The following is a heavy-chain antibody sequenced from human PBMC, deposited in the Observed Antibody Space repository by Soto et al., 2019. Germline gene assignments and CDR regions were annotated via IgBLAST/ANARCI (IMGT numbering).Heavy chain of an antibody. CDR2: MNPNTDKT. CDR1: GYTFSNYD. D-gene: IGHD1-20*01. CDR3: ARGIKGVTPSAFDI. J-gene: IGHJ3*02. Sequence: ASVKVSCKASGYTFSNYDINWVRQATGQGLEWMGWMNPNTDKTGSAQKFQGRVTITRNTPTSTGYLQLIGLRSDDTGVYCCARGIKGVTPSAFDIWGQGTRVTV. V-gene: IGHV1-8*01.